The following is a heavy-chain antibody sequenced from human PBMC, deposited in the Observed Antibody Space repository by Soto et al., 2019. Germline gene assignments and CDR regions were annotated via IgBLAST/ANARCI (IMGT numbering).Heavy chain of an antibody. J-gene: IGHJ4*02. V-gene: IGHV3-48*03. CDR2: ISSSGSNI. Sequence: GGSLRLSCSPSGFTFNSYEMNWVRQAPGKGLEWVSYISSSGSNIYYADSVKGRFTISRDNAKNSLYLQMNSLRAEDKAVYYCARRDGYNIDYWGQGTLVTDSS. CDR1: GFTFNSYE. D-gene: IGHD5-12*01. CDR3: ARRDGYNIDY.